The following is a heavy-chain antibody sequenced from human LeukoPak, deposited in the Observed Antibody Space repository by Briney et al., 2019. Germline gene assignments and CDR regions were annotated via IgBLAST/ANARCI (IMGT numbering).Heavy chain of an antibody. V-gene: IGHV5-51*01. CDR2: IYPGGSET. CDR3: ARRSYCGGDCYPDY. J-gene: IGHJ4*02. Sequence: GESLKISCKGSGYSFTTYWIGWLRQMPGKGLEWMGVIYPGGSETIYSPSFQGQVTISADKSISTAYLQWSSLKASDTAMYYCARRSYCGGDCYPDYWGQGTLVTVSS. D-gene: IGHD2-21*02. CDR1: GYSFTTYW.